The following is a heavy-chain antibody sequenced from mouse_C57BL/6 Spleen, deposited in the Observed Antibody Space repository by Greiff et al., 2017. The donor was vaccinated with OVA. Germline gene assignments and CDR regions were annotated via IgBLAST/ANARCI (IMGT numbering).Heavy chain of an antibody. J-gene: IGHJ1*03. CDR2: INPYNGGT. V-gene: IGHV1-19*01. Sequence: VQLQQSGPVLVKPGASVKMSCKASGYTFTDYYMNWVKQSHGKSLEWIGVINPYNGGTSYNQKFKGKATLTVDKSSSTAYMELNGLTSEDSAVYYCARKDYDDWYFDVWGTGTTVTVSS. D-gene: IGHD2-4*01. CDR1: GYTFTDYY. CDR3: ARKDYDDWYFDV.